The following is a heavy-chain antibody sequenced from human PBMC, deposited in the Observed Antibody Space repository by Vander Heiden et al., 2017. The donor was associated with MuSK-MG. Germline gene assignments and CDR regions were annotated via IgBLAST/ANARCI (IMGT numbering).Heavy chain of an antibody. D-gene: IGHD6-6*01. J-gene: IGHJ6*03. CDR2: MNPNSGNT. CDR3: ARDYSSSSSYYYYMDV. V-gene: IGHV1-8*01. Sequence: QVQLVQSVAEVKTPGASVKASCKASGYTFTNSDLYCVRQATGQGLEWMGWMNPNSGNTGYAQRFQGRLTMTRNTSISTAYMELSSLRSEDTAVYYCARDYSSSSSYYYYMDVWGKGTTVTVSS. CDR1: GYTFTNSD.